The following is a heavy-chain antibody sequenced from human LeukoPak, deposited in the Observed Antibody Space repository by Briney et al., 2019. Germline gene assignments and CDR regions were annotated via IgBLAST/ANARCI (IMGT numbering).Heavy chain of an antibody. V-gene: IGHV5-10-1*01. CDR2: IDPSDSYT. J-gene: IGHJ6*04. Sequence: GESLKISCKGSGYSFTSYWISWVRQMPGKGLEWMGRIDPSDSYTNYSPSFQGHVTISAGKSISTAYLQWSSLKASDTAMYYCARLKLVRGSYYYGMDVWGKGTTVTVSS. CDR1: GYSFTSYW. CDR3: ARLKLVRGSYYYGMDV. D-gene: IGHD3-10*01.